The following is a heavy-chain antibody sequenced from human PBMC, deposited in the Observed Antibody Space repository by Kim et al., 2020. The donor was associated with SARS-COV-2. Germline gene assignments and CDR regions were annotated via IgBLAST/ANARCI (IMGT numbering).Heavy chain of an antibody. V-gene: IGHV3-66*01. Sequence: GGSLRLSCAASGFTVSSNYMSWVRQAPGKGLEWVSVIYSGGSTYYADSVKGRFTISRDNSKNTLYLQMNSLRAEDTAVYYCARDNRGYSYAESWFDPWGQGTLVTVSS. D-gene: IGHD5-18*01. CDR2: IYSGGST. CDR3: ARDNRGYSYAESWFDP. J-gene: IGHJ5*02. CDR1: GFTVSSNY.